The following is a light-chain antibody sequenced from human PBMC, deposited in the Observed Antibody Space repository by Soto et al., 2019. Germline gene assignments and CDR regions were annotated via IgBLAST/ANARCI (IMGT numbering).Light chain of an antibody. CDR3: QQSYSNPPT. CDR2: TAS. V-gene: IGKV1-39*01. CDR1: ESGITY. Sequence: DIQMTQSPSSLSASVGDRVTITCRASESGITYLNWYCQKPGKAPNLLIHTASTLESGVPTRFSGSGSGTDFTLTISSLQPEDFGIYYCQQSYSNPPTFGGGTKVDIK. J-gene: IGKJ4*01.